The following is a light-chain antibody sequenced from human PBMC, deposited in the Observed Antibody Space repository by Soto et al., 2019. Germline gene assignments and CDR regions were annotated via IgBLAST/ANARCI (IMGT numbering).Light chain of an antibody. CDR2: DAS. J-gene: IGKJ1*01. CDR1: QSTSRW. V-gene: IGKV1-5*01. CDR3: QQYSSYSLT. Sequence: DXQMTQSPSTLAASVGDRVTITCRASQSTSRWLAWYQQKSGKAPKLLIYDASRLQSGVPSRFSGSGSGTEFTLTTSSLQTDDFATYYCQQYSSYSLTFGQGTKV.